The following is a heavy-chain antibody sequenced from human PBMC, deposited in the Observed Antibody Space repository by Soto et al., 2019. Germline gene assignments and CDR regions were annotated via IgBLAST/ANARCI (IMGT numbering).Heavy chain of an antibody. V-gene: IGHV4-59*01. CDR2: IYYSGST. J-gene: IGHJ5*02. Sequence: QVQLQESGPGLVKPSETLSLTCTVSGGSISSYYWSWIRQPPGKGLEWIGYIYYSGSTNYNPSLKSRVTISVDTSKNQFSLKLSSVTAADTAVYYCARADPYSSSSSNWFDPWGQGTLVTVSS. D-gene: IGHD6-13*01. CDR3: ARADPYSSSSSNWFDP. CDR1: GGSISSYY.